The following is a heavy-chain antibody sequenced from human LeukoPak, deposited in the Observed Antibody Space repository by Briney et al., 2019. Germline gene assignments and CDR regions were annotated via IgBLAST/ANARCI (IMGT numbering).Heavy chain of an antibody. CDR1: GFTFSNYY. D-gene: IGHD1-26*01. V-gene: IGHV3-7*01. Sequence: GRSLRLSCAASGFTFSNYYMSWVRQVPGKGLEWVANIKPDGSDKSYVDSVKGRFTISRDNAENSLYPQLSSLRVDDTAVYFCARDREVGATIHDYWGQGTLVTVSS. J-gene: IGHJ4*02. CDR2: IKPDGSDK. CDR3: ARDREVGATIHDY.